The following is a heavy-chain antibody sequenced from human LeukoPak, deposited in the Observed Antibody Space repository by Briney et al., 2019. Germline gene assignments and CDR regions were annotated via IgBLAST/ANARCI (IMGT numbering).Heavy chain of an antibody. J-gene: IGHJ3*02. D-gene: IGHD1-26*01. CDR2: ISSSSSTI. CDR1: GFTFSSYS. Sequence: GGSLRLSCAASGFTFSSYSMNWVRKAPGKGLEWVSYISSSSSTIYYADSVKGRFTISRDNAKNSLYLQMNSLRAEDTAVYYCARGVGATFHDAFDIWGQGTMVTVSS. V-gene: IGHV3-48*01. CDR3: ARGVGATFHDAFDI.